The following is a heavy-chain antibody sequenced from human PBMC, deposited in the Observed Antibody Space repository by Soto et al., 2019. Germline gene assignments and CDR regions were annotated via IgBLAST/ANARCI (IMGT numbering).Heavy chain of an antibody. J-gene: IGHJ4*02. Sequence: ASVKVSCKASGYTFTGYYMHWVRQAPGQGLEWMGIINPSGGSTSYAQKFQGRVTMTRDTSTSTVYMELSSLRSEDTAVYYCARARWSGAYFDYWGQGTLVTVSS. V-gene: IGHV1-46*01. CDR1: GYTFTGYY. CDR3: ARARWSGAYFDY. CDR2: INPSGGST. D-gene: IGHD3-10*02.